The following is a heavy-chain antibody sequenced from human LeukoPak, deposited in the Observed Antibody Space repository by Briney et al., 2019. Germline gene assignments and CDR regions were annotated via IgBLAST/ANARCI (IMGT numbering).Heavy chain of an antibody. CDR3: ARDREAIVATKVGLYYFDY. J-gene: IGHJ4*02. CDR1: GYTFTGYY. D-gene: IGHD5-12*01. CDR2: INPNSGGT. Sequence: GASVKVSCKASGYTFTGYYMHWVRQAPGQGREWMGWINPNSGGTNYAQKFQGRVTMTRGTSISTAYMELSRLRSDDTAVYYCARDREAIVATKVGLYYFDYWGQGTLGTVSS. V-gene: IGHV1-2*02.